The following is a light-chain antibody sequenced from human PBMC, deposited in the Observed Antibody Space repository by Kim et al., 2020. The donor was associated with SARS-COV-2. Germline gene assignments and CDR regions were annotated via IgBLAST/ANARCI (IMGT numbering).Light chain of an antibody. Sequence: APVITARITGGGNNIGGKSVNWYRQRPGQAPVLVNYFDSDRPAGIPERFSGSASGNTATLTISRVDAGDEADYYCQVWNTGGAHVVFGGGTQLTVL. V-gene: IGLV3-21*04. CDR1: NIGGKS. CDR2: FDS. J-gene: IGLJ3*02. CDR3: QVWNTGGAHVV.